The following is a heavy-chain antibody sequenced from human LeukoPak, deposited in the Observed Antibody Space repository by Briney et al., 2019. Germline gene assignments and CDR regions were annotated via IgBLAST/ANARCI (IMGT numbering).Heavy chain of an antibody. J-gene: IGHJ4*02. Sequence: PSETLSLTCTVSGGSINNYYWGWIRQPPGKGLEWIASLYYTGSSYCNPSLKSRVTVSVDTAKNQFSLNLSSLTAADTAVYYCAREVVAATHYFDYWGQGTLVTVSS. CDR2: LYYTGSS. D-gene: IGHD2-15*01. CDR1: GGSINNYY. V-gene: IGHV4-39*07. CDR3: AREVVAATHYFDY.